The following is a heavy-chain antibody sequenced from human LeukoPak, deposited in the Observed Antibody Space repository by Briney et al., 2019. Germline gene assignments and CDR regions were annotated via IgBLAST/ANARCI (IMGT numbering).Heavy chain of an antibody. Sequence: SETLSLTCTVSDYSISSGYGYYWGWIRQPPGKGLEWIGNIYHSGITYYNHFNSSLKSRVTISIDTSKNQFSLKLSSVTAADTAVYYCARTVDVGDYVRGYYYYYMDVWGKGTTVTISS. CDR2: IYHSGIT. J-gene: IGHJ6*03. CDR3: ARTVDVGDYVRGYYYYYMDV. CDR1: DYSISSGYGYY. D-gene: IGHD3-10*02. V-gene: IGHV4-38-2*02.